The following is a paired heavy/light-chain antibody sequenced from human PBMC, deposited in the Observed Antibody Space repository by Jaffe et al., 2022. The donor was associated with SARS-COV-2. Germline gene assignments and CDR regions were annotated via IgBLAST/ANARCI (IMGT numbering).Light chain of an antibody. CDR3: QQYISYSWT. V-gene: IGKV1-5*03. CDR1: QTISTW. CDR2: KAS. J-gene: IGKJ1*01. Sequence: DIQMTQSPSTLSASVGDRITITCRASQTISTWLAWYQQKPGKAPKLLIYKASSLEGGVPSRFSGSGSGTEFTLTISSLQPDDFATYFCQQYISYSWTFGQGTKVEIK.
Heavy chain of an antibody. Sequence: EVQLVESGGGLVQPGGSLRLSCAASGFTFSDHYMDWVRQAPGKGLEWVGRIRNKANSYTTQYAASIKDRFTISRDDSKNSLYLQMNSLKSEDTAVYYCARGTSGNYGAFDIWGRGTMVTVSS. J-gene: IGHJ3*02. CDR1: GFTFSDHY. CDR2: IRNKANSYTT. V-gene: IGHV3-72*01. CDR3: ARGTSGNYGAFDI. D-gene: IGHD1-26*01.